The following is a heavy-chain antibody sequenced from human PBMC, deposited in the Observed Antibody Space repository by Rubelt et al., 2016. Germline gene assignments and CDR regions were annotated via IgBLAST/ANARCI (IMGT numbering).Heavy chain of an antibody. CDR2: IYSSGSH. V-gene: IGHV4-39*01. J-gene: IGHJ4*02. CDR1: GGSISTSTYY. CDR3: ARGRNPDY. D-gene: IGHD1-14*01. Sequence: QPQLQESGPGLVKPSETLSLTCTVSGGSISTSTYYWGWIRQPPGKGLEWLGSIYSSGSHYYNPSLKRRVTMSVDTSKNQFSRRLNSVTAADTAVYYCARGRNPDYWGQGTLVTVSS.